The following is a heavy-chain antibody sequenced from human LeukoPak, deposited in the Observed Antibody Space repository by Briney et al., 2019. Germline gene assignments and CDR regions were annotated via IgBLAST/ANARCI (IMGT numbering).Heavy chain of an antibody. CDR2: INSDGSNT. D-gene: IGHD4-17*01. CDR1: GFTFSSYW. V-gene: IGHV3-74*01. CDR3: ARAPTALASFDY. J-gene: IGHJ4*02. Sequence: GGSLRLSCAVSGFTFSSYWMHWVRQAPGKGLVWVSRINSDGSNTIYADSVKGRFTISSDNAKNTLYLQMTSLRAEDTAVYYCARAPTALASFDYWGQGTLVTVSS.